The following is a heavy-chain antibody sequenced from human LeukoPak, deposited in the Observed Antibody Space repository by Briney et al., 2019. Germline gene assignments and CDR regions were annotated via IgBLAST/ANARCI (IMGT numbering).Heavy chain of an antibody. J-gene: IGHJ6*03. CDR1: GYTLTELS. D-gene: IGHD2-2*01. Sequence: ASVKVSCKVSGYTLTELSMHWVRQAPGKGLEWMGGFDPEDGETIYAQKFQGRVTMTEDTSTDTAYMELSSLGSEDTAVYYCATGDIVVFGRHGYMDVWGKGTTVTVSS. CDR3: ATGDIVVFGRHGYMDV. CDR2: FDPEDGET. V-gene: IGHV1-24*01.